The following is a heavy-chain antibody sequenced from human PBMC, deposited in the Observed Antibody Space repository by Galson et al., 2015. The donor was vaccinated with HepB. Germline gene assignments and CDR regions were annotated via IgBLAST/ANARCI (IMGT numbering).Heavy chain of an antibody. CDR1: GYTFSHYA. Sequence: SVKVSCKASGYTFSHYAIHWVRQAPGQRLEWMGWINAGNGDTIYSQNSQGRVTFTRDTSATTAYMEMSSLRPEDTAVYYCARDQYWAADHWGQGTLVTVSS. V-gene: IGHV1-3*01. CDR2: INAGNGDT. CDR3: ARDQYWAADH. D-gene: IGHD2-8*02. J-gene: IGHJ4*02.